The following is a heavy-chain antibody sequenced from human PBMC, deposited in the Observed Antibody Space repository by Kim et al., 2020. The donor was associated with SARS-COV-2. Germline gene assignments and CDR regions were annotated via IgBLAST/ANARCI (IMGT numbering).Heavy chain of an antibody. CDR2: IYSGGST. CDR3: AREYAYRSPGGMDV. CDR1: GFTVSSNY. D-gene: IGHD2-21*01. J-gene: IGHJ6*02. V-gene: IGHV3-53*01. Sequence: GGSLRLSCAASGFTVSSNYMSWVRQAPGKGLEWVSVIYSGGSTYYADSVKGRFTISRDNSKNTLYLQMNSLRAEDTAVYYCAREYAYRSPGGMDVWGQGTTVTVSS.